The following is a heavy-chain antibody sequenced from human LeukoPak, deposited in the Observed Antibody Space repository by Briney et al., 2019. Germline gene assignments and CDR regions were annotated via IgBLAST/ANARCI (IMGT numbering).Heavy chain of an antibody. D-gene: IGHD6-13*01. V-gene: IGHV4-30-4*07. CDR2: IHDSGST. J-gene: IGHJ5*02. Sequence: PSETLSLTCAVSGDSISSGGYSWSWIRQPPGKGLEWIAYIHDSGSTYNNSSLKTRLSISIDTSKNQFSLKLNSVTAADTAVYYCARVVAAAGNNWFDPWGQGTLVTVSS. CDR1: GDSISSGGYS. CDR3: ARVVAAAGNNWFDP.